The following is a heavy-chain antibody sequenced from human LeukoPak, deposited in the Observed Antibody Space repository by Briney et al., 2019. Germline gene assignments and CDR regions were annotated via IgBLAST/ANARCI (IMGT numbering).Heavy chain of an antibody. J-gene: IGHJ5*02. CDR2: IYHGGNT. CDR1: GGSISSGGYL. D-gene: IGHD3-10*01. CDR3: AIVRYYGSGEEIDP. V-gene: IGHV4-31*03. Sequence: SETLSLTCTVSGGSISSGGYLWSWIRQNPGKGLEWIGYIYHGGNTYYNPSLKSRVTISVDTSKNQFSLKLSSVTAADTAVYYGAIVRYYGSGEEIDPWGQGTLVTVSS.